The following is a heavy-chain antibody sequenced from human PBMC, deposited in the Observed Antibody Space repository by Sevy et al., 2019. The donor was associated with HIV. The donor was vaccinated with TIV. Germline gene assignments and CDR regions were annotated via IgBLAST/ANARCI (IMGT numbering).Heavy chain of an antibody. CDR1: GGSMSSGSYY. V-gene: IGHV4-61*02. J-gene: IGHJ6*02. Sequence: SETLSLTCTVSGGSMSSGSYYWTWIRQPAGKGLEWLGRIYNSGSTNYNPSLKSRLTMSVDTSKNQFSVKLSSVTATDTAVYYCARGYYDSWTGPTDYYYGLGVWGQGTTVTVSS. CDR2: IYNSGST. CDR3: ARGYYDSWTGPTDYYYGLGV. D-gene: IGHD3-3*01.